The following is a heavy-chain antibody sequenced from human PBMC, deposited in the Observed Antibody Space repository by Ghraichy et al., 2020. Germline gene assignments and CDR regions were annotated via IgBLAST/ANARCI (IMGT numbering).Heavy chain of an antibody. Sequence: LSLTCAASGFTFSSYAMHWVRQAPGKGLEWVAVISYDGSNKYYADSVKGRFTISRDNSKNTLYLQMNSLRAEDTAVYYCARDRSPSSYCSSTSCSIYYWGQGTLVTVSS. CDR2: ISYDGSNK. J-gene: IGHJ4*02. V-gene: IGHV3-30*04. CDR3: ARDRSPSSYCSSTSCSIYY. D-gene: IGHD2-2*01. CDR1: GFTFSSYA.